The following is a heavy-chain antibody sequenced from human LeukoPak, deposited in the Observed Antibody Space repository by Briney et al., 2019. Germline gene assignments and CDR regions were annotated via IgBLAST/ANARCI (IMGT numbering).Heavy chain of an antibody. CDR3: ARGGCSGGSCYVDY. CDR1: GYSISSGYY. D-gene: IGHD2-15*01. V-gene: IGHV4-38-2*01. Sequence: RASETLSLTCAVSGYSISSGYYWGWIRQPPGKGLEWIGSIYHSGSTYYNPSLKSRVTISVDTSKNQFSLKLSSVTAADTAVYYCARGGCSGGSCYVDYWGQGTLVTVSS. J-gene: IGHJ4*02. CDR2: IYHSGST.